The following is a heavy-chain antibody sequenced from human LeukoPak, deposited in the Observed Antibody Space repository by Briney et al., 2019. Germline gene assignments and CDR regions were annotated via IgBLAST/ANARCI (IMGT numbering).Heavy chain of an antibody. V-gene: IGHV5-51*01. J-gene: IGHJ4*02. CDR3: ARRSYYYDSRGYYMDY. D-gene: IGHD3-22*01. CDR2: IYPGDSDT. CDR1: GYSFTSYW. Sequence: GESLKISCKGSGYSFTSYWIGWVRQMPGKGLEWMGIIYPGDSDTRYSPSFQGQVTISADKSISTAYLQWSSLKASDTAMYYCARRSYYYDSRGYYMDYWGQGTLVTVSS.